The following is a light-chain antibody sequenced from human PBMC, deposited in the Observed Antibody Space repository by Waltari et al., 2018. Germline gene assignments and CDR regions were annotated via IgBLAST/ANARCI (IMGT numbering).Light chain of an antibody. V-gene: IGKV3-20*01. Sequence: LTQSPGTLSLSPGERATLSCRASQNIGTYLGWYQQKPGQPPRLLMYAASRRATGSPYRFSVSGSGTDFSLTISRLEPEDFAVYYCQNHERLPATFGQGTKVEIK. J-gene: IGKJ1*01. CDR3: QNHERLPAT. CDR1: QNIGTY. CDR2: AAS.